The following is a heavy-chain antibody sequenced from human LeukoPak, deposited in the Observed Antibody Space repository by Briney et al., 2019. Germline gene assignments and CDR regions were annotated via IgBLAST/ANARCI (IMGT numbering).Heavy chain of an antibody. CDR3: ARDEVAAAGTAGDY. D-gene: IGHD6-13*01. J-gene: IGHJ4*02. CDR2: IIPIFGTA. Sequence: SVKVSCKASGGTFSSYAISWVRQAPGQGLEWMGGIIPIFGTANYAQKFQGRVTITADESTSTAYMELSSLRSEDTAVYYCARDEVAAAGTAGDYWGQRTLVTVSS. V-gene: IGHV1-69*13. CDR1: GGTFSSYA.